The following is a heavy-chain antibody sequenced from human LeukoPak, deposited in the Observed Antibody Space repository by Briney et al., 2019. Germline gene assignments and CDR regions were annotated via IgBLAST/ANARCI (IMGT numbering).Heavy chain of an antibody. J-gene: IGHJ3*02. CDR1: GGSISSYY. Sequence: SETLSLTCTVSGGSISSYYWSWIRQPPGKGLEWIGYIYYSGSTNYNPSLKSRVTISVDTSKNQFSLKLSSVTAADTAVYYCARDLARDGYNLDAFDIWGRGTMVTVSS. CDR3: ARDLARDGYNLDAFDI. CDR2: IYYSGST. V-gene: IGHV4-59*01. D-gene: IGHD5-24*01.